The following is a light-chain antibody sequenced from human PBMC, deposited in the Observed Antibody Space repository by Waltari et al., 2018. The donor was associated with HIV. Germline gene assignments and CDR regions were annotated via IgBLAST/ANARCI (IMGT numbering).Light chain of an antibody. V-gene: IGKV1D-12*01. Sequence: DIQVTLSTLSASASVGDRVIITWRESQHINTWLAWYQQKPGKAPNLLIYATVNLQDGVPSRFSGSGSGTEFTLSITNLQPDDFATYYCQQSRSFPYTFGQGTNVEIK. CDR2: ATV. CDR1: QHINTW. J-gene: IGKJ2*01. CDR3: QQSRSFPYT.